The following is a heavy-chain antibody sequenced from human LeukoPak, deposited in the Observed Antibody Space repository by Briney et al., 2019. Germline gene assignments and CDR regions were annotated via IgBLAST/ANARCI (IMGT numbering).Heavy chain of an antibody. Sequence: PGGSLRLSCAVSGFTFRSYWMSWVRQAPGKGLEWVANINQDGSEKDYVDSVKGRFTISRDNAKNSLYLQMNSLRAEDTAVYYCARARGSYDLDYWGQGTLVIVSS. J-gene: IGHJ4*02. V-gene: IGHV3-7*04. CDR3: ARARGSYDLDY. CDR1: GFTFRSYW. D-gene: IGHD1-26*01. CDR2: INQDGSEK.